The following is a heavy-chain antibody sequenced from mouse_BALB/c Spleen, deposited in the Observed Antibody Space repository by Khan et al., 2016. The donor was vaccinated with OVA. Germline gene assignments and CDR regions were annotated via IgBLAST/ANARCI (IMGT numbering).Heavy chain of an antibody. CDR2: ISYDGSD. Sequence: EVQLQESGPGLVKSSQSLSLTCSVTGYSITSGYYWNWIRQFPGNKLEWMGYISYDGSDNCNPSLKNRFSITRDTSKNQFFLKLKSVTTEDTATYYCARGARATYYFDYWGQGTSLTVSS. D-gene: IGHD3-1*01. V-gene: IGHV3-6*02. J-gene: IGHJ2*03. CDR3: ARGARATYYFDY. CDR1: GYSITSGYY.